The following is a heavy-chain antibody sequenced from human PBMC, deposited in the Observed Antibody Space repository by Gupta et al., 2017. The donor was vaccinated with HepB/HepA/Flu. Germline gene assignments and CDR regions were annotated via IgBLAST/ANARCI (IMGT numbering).Heavy chain of an antibody. V-gene: IGHV4-30-2*01. CDR1: GGSISRGGYP. Sequence: QLQLQESGSGLVKPSQTLSLTCAVSGGSISRGGYPWSWIRQPTGKGLEWIRYFYHSGSTYYNPSLKSRVTISVDRSKNQFSLKLSSWTAADTAVYYGARDQEGGGFYYWGQGTRVTVSS. D-gene: IGHD3-16*01. CDR2: FYHSGST. CDR3: ARDQEGGGFYY. J-gene: IGHJ4*02.